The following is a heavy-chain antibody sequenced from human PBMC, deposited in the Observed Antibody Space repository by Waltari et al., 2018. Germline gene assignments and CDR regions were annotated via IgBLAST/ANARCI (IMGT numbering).Heavy chain of an antibody. Sequence: QLQLQESGPGLVKPSETLSLTCTVSGGSISSSSYYWGWLRQPPGKGLEWIGSIYSSGSPYYNPSLTVRVPISGDTSKNQFSLKLSSVTAADTAVYYCARVQIMNRVFDLWGRGTLVTGSS. J-gene: IGHJ2*01. CDR2: IYSSGSP. V-gene: IGHV4-39*07. D-gene: IGHD3-16*01. CDR3: ARVQIMNRVFDL. CDR1: GGSISSSSYY.